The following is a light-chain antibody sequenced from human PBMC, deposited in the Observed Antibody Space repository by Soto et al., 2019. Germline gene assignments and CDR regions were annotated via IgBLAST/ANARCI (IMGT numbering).Light chain of an antibody. V-gene: IGLV6-57*04. CDR3: QSYDSSNPV. J-gene: IGLJ2*01. CDR1: SGSIASNY. CDR2: EDN. Sequence: NFMLTQPHSVSESPGKTVTISCTRSSGSIASNYVQWYQQRPGSAPTTVIYEDNQRPSGVPDRFSGSIDSSSNSASLTISGLKTEDEADYYCQSYDSSNPVFGGGTKVTVL.